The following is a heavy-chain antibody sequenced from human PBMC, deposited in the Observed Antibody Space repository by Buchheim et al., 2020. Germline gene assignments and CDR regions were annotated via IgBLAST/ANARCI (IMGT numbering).Heavy chain of an antibody. CDR1: GFIFSHYG. V-gene: IGHV3-30*18. J-gene: IGHJ4*02. CDR2: ISYDGSNK. CDR3: AKPEYQLVSPTDY. D-gene: IGHD6-6*01. Sequence: QVQLVESGGGVVQPGRSLRLSCAASGFIFSHYGMHWVRQAPGKGLEWVSVISYDGSNKYYGDSVKGRFTISRDNSKNTLYLQMNSLRADDTAVYYCAKPEYQLVSPTDYWGQGTL.